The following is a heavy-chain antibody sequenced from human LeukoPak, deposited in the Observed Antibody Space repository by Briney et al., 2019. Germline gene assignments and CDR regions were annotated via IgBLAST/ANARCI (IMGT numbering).Heavy chain of an antibody. D-gene: IGHD3-10*01. V-gene: IGHV3-11*01. J-gene: IGHJ4*02. Sequence: GGSLRLSCAASGFTFSDYYMSWIRQAPGKGLEWVSYISSSGSTIYYADSVKGRFTISRDNAKNSLYLQMNSLRAEDTAVYYCARGVSRRITMVRGGPKNTEKFDYWGQGTLVTVSS. CDR3: ARGVSRRITMVRGGPKNTEKFDY. CDR2: ISSSGSTI. CDR1: GFTFSDYY.